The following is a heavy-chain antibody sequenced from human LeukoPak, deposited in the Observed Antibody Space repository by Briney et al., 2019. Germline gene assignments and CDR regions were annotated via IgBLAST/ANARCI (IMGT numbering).Heavy chain of an antibody. V-gene: IGHV6-1*01. CDR3: ARDNSGLYYFDY. Sequence: SRTLSLTCAISGDSVSISSAAWNWVRQSPSRGLEWLGRTYYRSKWYNDYAVSVKSRIIINPDTSKNQFSLQLTSMTPEDTAVYYCARDNSGLYYFDYWGQGTLVTVSS. J-gene: IGHJ4*02. CDR2: TYYRSKWYN. CDR1: GDSVSISSAA. D-gene: IGHD6-19*01.